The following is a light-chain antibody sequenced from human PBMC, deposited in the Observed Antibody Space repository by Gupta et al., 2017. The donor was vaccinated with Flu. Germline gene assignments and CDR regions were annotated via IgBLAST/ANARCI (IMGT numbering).Light chain of an antibody. Sequence: SVLTQPPSASGTPGQWFTISCSGSSSNIGSTTVNWYQQLPGTAPKLLMYSNSQRPSGVPDRFSGSKSGTSAALAISGLQAEDEADYYCAAWDDSLNGWVFGGGTKLTVL. CDR2: SNS. J-gene: IGLJ3*02. V-gene: IGLV1-44*01. CDR1: SSNIGSTT. CDR3: AAWDDSLNGWV.